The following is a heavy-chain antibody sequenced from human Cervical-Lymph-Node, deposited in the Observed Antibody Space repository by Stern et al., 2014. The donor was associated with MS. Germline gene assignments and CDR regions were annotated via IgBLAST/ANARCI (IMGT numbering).Heavy chain of an antibody. Sequence: EVQLLQSGAEVKKPGESLKISCEASGYLFDDYWIGWVRQMSGRGLELVAIIFPRDSNTRYSPSVQGQGTISADKSISTASLQWRSLKPSDPAMYYCARSPATPSGYDRFDYWGQGALVTVSS. J-gene: IGHJ4*02. CDR3: ARSPATPSGYDRFDY. CDR2: IFPRDSNT. V-gene: IGHV5-51*03. D-gene: IGHD5-12*01. CDR1: GYLFDDYW.